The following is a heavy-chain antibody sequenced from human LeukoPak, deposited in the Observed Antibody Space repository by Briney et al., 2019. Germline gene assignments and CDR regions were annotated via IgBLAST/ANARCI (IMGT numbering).Heavy chain of an antibody. J-gene: IGHJ4*02. CDR1: GFTFSSYG. Sequence: GGSLRLSCAAPGFTFSSYGMNWVRQAPGKGLEWVSSISSSSSYIYYADSVKGRFTISRDNAKNSLYLQMNSLRAEDTAVYYCARGLCGGDCYDYWGQGTLVTVSS. D-gene: IGHD2-21*02. CDR2: ISSSSSYI. V-gene: IGHV3-21*01. CDR3: ARGLCGGDCYDY.